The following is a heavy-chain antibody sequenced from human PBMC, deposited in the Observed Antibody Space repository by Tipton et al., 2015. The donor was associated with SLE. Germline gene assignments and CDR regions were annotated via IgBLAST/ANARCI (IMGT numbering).Heavy chain of an antibody. V-gene: IGHV3-23*01. CDR1: TFTFTDHD. CDR3: ARGGWACSGRSICYNDY. J-gene: IGHJ4*02. CDR2: ISNTGLTT. D-gene: IGHD2-2*01. Sequence: SLRLSCAASTFTFTDHDMSWVRQAPGKGLEWVAGISNTGLTTSYADSVKGRFTITRDNSKNPLHLQMNTLRADDTAVYYCARGGWACSGRSICYNDYWGQGTLVTVSS.